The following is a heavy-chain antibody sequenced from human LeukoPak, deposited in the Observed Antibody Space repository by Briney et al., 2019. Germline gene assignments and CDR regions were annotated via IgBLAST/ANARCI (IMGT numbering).Heavy chain of an antibody. CDR2: IKSKTEGGTT. J-gene: IGHJ5*02. CDR3: TTSVKYGSENWFDP. Sequence: GGSLRLSCAASGFTFSNAWMSWVRQAPGKGLEWVGRIKSKTEGGTTDYAAPVKGRFTISRDDSKNTLYLQMNSLKTEDTAVYYCTTSVKYGSENWFDPWGQGTLVTVSS. D-gene: IGHD3-10*01. CDR1: GFTFSNAW. V-gene: IGHV3-15*01.